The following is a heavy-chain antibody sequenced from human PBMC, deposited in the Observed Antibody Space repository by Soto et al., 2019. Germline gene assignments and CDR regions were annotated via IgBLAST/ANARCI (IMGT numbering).Heavy chain of an antibody. V-gene: IGHV1-69*06. CDR1: GVTFSSYA. D-gene: IGHD3-22*01. CDR3: ARDFFYYVSRGYKPLVF. Sequence: SLKVSCKASGVTFSSYAISWVRQAPGQGLEWMGWIIPIFGTANYAQKFQGRVTITADKSTSTAYMELSSLRSEDTAVYYCARDFFYYVSRGYKPLVFRGQGPLGT. J-gene: IGHJ4*02. CDR2: IIPIFGTA.